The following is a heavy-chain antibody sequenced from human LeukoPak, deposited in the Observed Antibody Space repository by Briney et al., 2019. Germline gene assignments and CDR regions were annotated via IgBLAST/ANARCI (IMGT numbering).Heavy chain of an antibody. CDR1: GGSFSGYY. V-gene: IGHV4-34*01. CDR3: ARDLGAD. J-gene: IGHJ4*02. CDR2: INHSGST. D-gene: IGHD1-26*01. Sequence: SETLSLTCAVYGGSFSGYYWSWIRQPPGKGLEWIGEINHSGSTNYNPSLESRVTISVDTSKNQFSLKLSSVTAADTAVYYCARDLGADWGQGTLVTVSS.